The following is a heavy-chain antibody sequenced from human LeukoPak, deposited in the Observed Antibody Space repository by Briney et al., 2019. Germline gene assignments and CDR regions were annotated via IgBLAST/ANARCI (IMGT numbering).Heavy chain of an antibody. D-gene: IGHD6-19*01. J-gene: IGHJ4*02. CDR1: GFTFSNYA. V-gene: IGHV3-23*01. CDR3: AKDQDTSGWPGSHDN. CDR2: ISGSGGGT. Sequence: QSGGSLRLSCAASGFTFSNYAMSWVRQAPGKGLEWVSSISGSGGGTHYADSVKGRFSISRDNSKNTLFLQMNSLRAEDTAVYYCAKDQDTSGWPGSHDNWGQGTLVAVSS.